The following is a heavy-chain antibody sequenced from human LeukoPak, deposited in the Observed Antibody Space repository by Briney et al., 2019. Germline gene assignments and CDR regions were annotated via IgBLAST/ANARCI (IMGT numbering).Heavy chain of an antibody. J-gene: IGHJ4*02. CDR3: ARDCDYYRADY. D-gene: IGHD4-17*01. CDR2: INSDGSST. CDR1: GFTFSSYW. V-gene: IGHV3-74*01. Sequence: GGSLRLSCAASGFTFSSYWMHWVRQAPGKGLVWVSRINSDGSSTNYADSVKGRFTISRDNAKNSLYLQMNSLRAEDTAVYYCARDCDYYRADYWGQGALVTVSS.